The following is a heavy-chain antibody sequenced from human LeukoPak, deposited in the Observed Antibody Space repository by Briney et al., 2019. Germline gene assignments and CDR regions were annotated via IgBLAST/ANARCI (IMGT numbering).Heavy chain of an antibody. V-gene: IGHV3-48*03. CDR1: GFTFSSYE. D-gene: IGHD4-23*01. Sequence: QPGGSLRLSCAASGFTFSSYEMNWVRQAPGKGLEWVSYISTSVSTIYYADSVRGRFTISRDNAKSSLYLQMNSLTAEDTALYYCARVDLHYGDKWGLAYWGQGTLVTVSS. J-gene: IGHJ4*02. CDR2: ISTSVSTI. CDR3: ARVDLHYGDKWGLAY.